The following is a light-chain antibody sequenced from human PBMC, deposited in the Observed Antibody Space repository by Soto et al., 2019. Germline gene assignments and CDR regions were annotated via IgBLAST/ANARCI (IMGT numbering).Light chain of an antibody. Sequence: DIQMTQSPSTLSASVGDRVTITCRPSQSVSTWLAWYQQKPGEAPNLLIYEASRLQSGVPSRFSGSASGREFTLTITNLQPDDVATYYCQQYGSSPWTFGQGTKVDIK. CDR1: QSVSTW. V-gene: IGKV1-5*01. CDR2: EAS. CDR3: QQYGSSPWT. J-gene: IGKJ1*01.